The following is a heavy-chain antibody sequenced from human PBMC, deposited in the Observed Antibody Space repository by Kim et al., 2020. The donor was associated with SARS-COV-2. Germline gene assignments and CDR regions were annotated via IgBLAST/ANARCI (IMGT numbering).Heavy chain of an antibody. V-gene: IGHV1-69*13. D-gene: IGHD3-10*01. Sequence: SVKVSCKASGGTFSSYAISWVRQAPGQGLEWMGGIIPIFGTANYAQKFQGRVTITADESTSTAYMELSSLRSEDTAVYYCARGGFGELFPPCFDYWGQGTLVTVSS. CDR3: ARGGFGELFPPCFDY. J-gene: IGHJ4*02. CDR1: GGTFSSYA. CDR2: IIPIFGTA.